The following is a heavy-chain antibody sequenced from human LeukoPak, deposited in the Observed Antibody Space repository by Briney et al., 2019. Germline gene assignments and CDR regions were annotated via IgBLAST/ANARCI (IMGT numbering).Heavy chain of an antibody. CDR3: ARPRIAVAGTVYFQH. D-gene: IGHD6-19*01. V-gene: IGHV4-34*01. J-gene: IGHJ1*01. CDR2: MNHSGST. Sequence: SETLSLTCAVYGGSFSGYYCSWIRKPPGPGLERIGEMNHSGSTNYNPTLKSLVTISVDTSKNQVSLKLSSVTAADTAVYYCARPRIAVAGTVYFQHWGQGTLVTVSS. CDR1: GGSFSGYY.